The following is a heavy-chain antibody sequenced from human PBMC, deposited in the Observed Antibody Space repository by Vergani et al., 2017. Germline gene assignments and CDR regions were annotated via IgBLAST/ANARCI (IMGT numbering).Heavy chain of an antibody. V-gene: IGHV4-34*01. D-gene: IGHD4-23*01. CDR2: INHSGST. CDR1: GGSFSGYY. J-gene: IGHJ6*02. CDR3: ARCPHGNYYYYFGMDV. Sequence: QVQLQQWGAGLLKPSEPLSLTCAVYGGSFSGYYWSWIRQPPGKGLEWIGEINHSGSTNYNPSLKSRVTISVDTAKNQFSLKMSSVTAADTALYYCARCPHGNYYYYFGMDVWGRGTTVTVSS.